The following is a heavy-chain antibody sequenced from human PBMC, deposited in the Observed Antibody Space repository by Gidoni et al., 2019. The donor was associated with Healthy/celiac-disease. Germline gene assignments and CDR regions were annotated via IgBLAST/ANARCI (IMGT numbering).Heavy chain of an antibody. CDR1: GYTFTGYY. D-gene: IGHD3-22*01. J-gene: IGHJ3*02. CDR2: INPNSGGT. CDR3: ARDWGMIVVPDSDAFDI. Sequence: QVQLVQSGAEVKKPGASVKVSCKASGYTFTGYYMHWVRQAPGQGLEWMGWINPNSGGTNYAQKFQGRVTMTRDTSISTAYMELSRLRSDDTAVYYCARDWGMIVVPDSDAFDIWGQGTMVTVSS. V-gene: IGHV1-2*02.